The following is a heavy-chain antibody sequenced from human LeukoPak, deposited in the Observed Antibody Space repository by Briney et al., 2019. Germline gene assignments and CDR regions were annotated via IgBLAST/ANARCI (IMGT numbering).Heavy chain of an antibody. CDR1: GGSISRYY. V-gene: IGHV4-59*12. D-gene: IGHD3-3*01. CDR3: ARSTGFGYDFWSGPLYYFDY. CDR2: IYYSGST. J-gene: IGHJ4*02. Sequence: SETLSLTCTVSGGSISRYYWTWIRQPPGKGLEWIGYIYYSGSTNYNPSLKSRVTISVDTSKNQFSLKLSSVTAADTAVYYCARSTGFGYDFWSGPLYYFDYWGQGTLVTVSS.